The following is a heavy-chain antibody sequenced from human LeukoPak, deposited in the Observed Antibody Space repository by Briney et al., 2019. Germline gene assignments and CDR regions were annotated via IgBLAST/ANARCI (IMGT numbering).Heavy chain of an antibody. CDR1: GFTFSNLW. CDR3: ARVTEAPYYFDY. Sequence: GGSLRLSCAASGFTFSNLWMSWVRQAPGKGLEWVANINEDGSAKTHVDSVKGRFTISRDNAKNSLYLQMNSLRAEDTAVYYCARVTEAPYYFDYWGQGTLVTVSS. V-gene: IGHV3-7*02. J-gene: IGHJ4*02. CDR2: INEDGSAK. D-gene: IGHD2-21*02.